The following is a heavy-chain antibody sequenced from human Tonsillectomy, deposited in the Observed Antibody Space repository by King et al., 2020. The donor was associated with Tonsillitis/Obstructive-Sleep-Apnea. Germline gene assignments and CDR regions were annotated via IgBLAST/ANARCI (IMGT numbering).Heavy chain of an antibody. Sequence: QLQESGPGLVKPSETLSLTCTVSGGSITSYYWSWLRQPPGKGLEWIGNIYYIGSTNFNPSLKSRVIISIDTSKNQFSLKLSSVTAADTAVYYCARDRSDGLDVWGQGTTVTVSS. CDR3: ARDRSDGLDV. J-gene: IGHJ6*02. CDR1: GGSITSYY. V-gene: IGHV4-59*01. CDR2: IYYIGST. D-gene: IGHD1-26*01.